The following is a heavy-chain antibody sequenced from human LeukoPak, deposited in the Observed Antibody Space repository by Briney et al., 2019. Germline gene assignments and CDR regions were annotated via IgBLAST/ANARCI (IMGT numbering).Heavy chain of an antibody. CDR1: GFTFNNYA. CDR3: AEGGGFSEGNIDY. CDR2: ITGSGGTT. J-gene: IGHJ4*02. V-gene: IGHV3-23*01. Sequence: GGSLRLSCAASGFTFNNYAMSWVRQAPGEGLEWVSAITGSGGTTYYADSVKGRFTISRDNSKNTLYLQMNSLRSEDTGVYFCAEGGGFSEGNIDYWGQGTLVTVSS. D-gene: IGHD2/OR15-2a*01.